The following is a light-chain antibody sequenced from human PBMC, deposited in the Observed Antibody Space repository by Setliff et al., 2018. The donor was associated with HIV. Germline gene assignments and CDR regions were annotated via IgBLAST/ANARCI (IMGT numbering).Light chain of an antibody. Sequence: QSALAQPASVSGSPGQSITISCTGTKGDVGDYNYVSWYQQQPGRAPKLLIYDVSYRPSGVSSRFSGSKIGNAATLTISGLQFEDEADYYCSSYATTEDTYAVFGGGT. J-gene: IGLJ2*01. CDR1: KGDVGDYNY. CDR2: DVS. CDR3: SSYATTEDTYAV. V-gene: IGLV2-14*03.